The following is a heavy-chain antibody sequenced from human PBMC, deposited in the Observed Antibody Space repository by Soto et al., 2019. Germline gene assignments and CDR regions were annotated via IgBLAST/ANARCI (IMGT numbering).Heavy chain of an antibody. CDR3: AREGGGVRYSSGGSCYPMDV. V-gene: IGHV1-69*06. CDR1: GGTFSSYA. Sequence: GASVKVSCKASGGTFSSYAISWVRQAPGKGLEWMGGIIPIFGTANYAQKFQGRVTITADKSTSTAYMELSSLRSEDTAVYYCAREGGGVRYSSGGSCYPMDVWGQGTTVTVSS. J-gene: IGHJ6*02. D-gene: IGHD2-15*01. CDR2: IIPIFGTA.